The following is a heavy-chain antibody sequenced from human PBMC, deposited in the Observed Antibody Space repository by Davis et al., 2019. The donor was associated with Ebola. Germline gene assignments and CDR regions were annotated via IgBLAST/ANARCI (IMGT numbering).Heavy chain of an antibody. V-gene: IGHV1-18*04. CDR3: ARGRGDRLDY. CDR2: INIYNRNT. CDR1: VYMCSSYG. Sequence: ASVTVSCKSSVYMCSSYGISCVRQPSGHGLEWMGWINIYNRNTNYAQNLQGRVTMTTDTSTSTAYLELRSLKADDTAVYYCARGRGDRLDYWGQGTLVTVSS. D-gene: IGHD3-10*01. J-gene: IGHJ4*02.